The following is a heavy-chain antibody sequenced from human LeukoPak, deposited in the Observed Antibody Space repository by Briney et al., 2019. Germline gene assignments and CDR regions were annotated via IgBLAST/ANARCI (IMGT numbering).Heavy chain of an antibody. Sequence: SETLSLTCTVSGGSISSYYWSWIREPPGKGLEWIGYIYYSGITNYNPSLKSRVIISVDTSKNQFSLKLTSVTAADTAVYYCARDYHYVPDFWGQGTLVTVSS. D-gene: IGHD3-16*01. CDR3: ARDYHYVPDF. V-gene: IGHV4-59*01. CDR2: IYYSGIT. J-gene: IGHJ4*02. CDR1: GGSISSYY.